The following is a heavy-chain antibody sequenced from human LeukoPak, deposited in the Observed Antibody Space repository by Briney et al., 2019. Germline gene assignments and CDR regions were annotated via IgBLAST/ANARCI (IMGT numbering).Heavy chain of an antibody. CDR1: GFTFRNYW. J-gene: IGHJ4*02. Sequence: PGGSLRLSCAASGFTFRNYWMHWVRQAPGKGLVWVSRINSDGSSTTYADSVRGRFTISRDNAKNTLYLQMNSLRAEDTAVYYCARDLSYSGIDYWGQGTLVTVSS. D-gene: IGHD1-26*01. V-gene: IGHV3-74*01. CDR3: ARDLSYSGIDY. CDR2: INSDGSST.